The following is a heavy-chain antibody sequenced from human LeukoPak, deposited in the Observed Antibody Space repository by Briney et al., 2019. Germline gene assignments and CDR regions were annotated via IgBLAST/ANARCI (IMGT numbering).Heavy chain of an antibody. CDR3: ARFGYVAAVDL. J-gene: IGHJ4*02. CDR1: GFSFSAYW. CDR2: TNPAGTET. V-gene: IGHV3-7*01. Sequence: GGSLRLSCAASGFSFSAYWMTWVRQAPGTGLEWVANTNPAGTETYYVDPVKGRFTISRDNAKNLLYLQMNSLRAEDTAVYYCARFGYVAAVDLWGQGTLVTVSS. D-gene: IGHD2-15*01.